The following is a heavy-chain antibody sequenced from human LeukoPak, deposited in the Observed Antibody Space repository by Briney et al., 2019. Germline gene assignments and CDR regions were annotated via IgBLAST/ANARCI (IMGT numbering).Heavy chain of an antibody. D-gene: IGHD6-13*01. V-gene: IGHV4-61*02. CDR3: ARGGRGSSWPFDY. CDR2: IYTSGST. J-gene: IGHJ4*02. Sequence: SETLSLTCTVSGGSISSGSYYWSWIRQPAGKGLEWIGRIYTSGSTNYNPSLKSRVTISADTSKNQFSLKLSSVTAADTAVYYCARGGRGSSWPFDYWGQGTLVTVSS. CDR1: GGSISSGSYY.